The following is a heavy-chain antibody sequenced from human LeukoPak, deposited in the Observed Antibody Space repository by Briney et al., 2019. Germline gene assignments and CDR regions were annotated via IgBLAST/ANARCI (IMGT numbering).Heavy chain of an antibody. CDR3: ARPGSSGWYVGAFDI. CDR2: IYYSGST. Sequence: SETLSLTCTVSGGSISSDYWSWIRQPPGKGLEWIGYIYYSGSTNYNPSLKSRVTISVDTSKNQFSLKLSSVTAADTAVYYCARPGSSGWYVGAFDIWGQGTMVTVSS. D-gene: IGHD6-19*01. CDR1: GGSISSDY. J-gene: IGHJ3*02. V-gene: IGHV4-59*01.